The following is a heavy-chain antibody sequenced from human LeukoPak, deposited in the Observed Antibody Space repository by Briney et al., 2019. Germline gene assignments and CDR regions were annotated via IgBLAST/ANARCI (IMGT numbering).Heavy chain of an antibody. V-gene: IGHV3-49*03. CDR2: IRSKAYGGTT. CDR1: GFTFGDYA. CDR3: TRDDYGASYGY. D-gene: IGHD4-17*01. J-gene: IGHJ4*02. Sequence: PGGSLRLSCTASGFTFGDYAMSWFRQAPGKGLEWVGFIRSKAYGGTTEYAASVKGRFTISRDDSKSIAHLQMNSLKTEDTAVYYCTRDDYGASYGYWGQGTLVTVSS.